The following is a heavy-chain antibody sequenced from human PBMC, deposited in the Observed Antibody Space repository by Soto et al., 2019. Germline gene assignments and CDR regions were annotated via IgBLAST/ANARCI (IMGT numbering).Heavy chain of an antibody. V-gene: IGHV3-23*01. J-gene: IGHJ4*02. CDR2: ISATGGRE. CDR3: AKDRGGNYFSHYDY. Sequence: PGGSLRLSCAASGFTFNNYAMIWVRQAPGKGLEWVSGISATGGRESYASSVKGRFSISKDTSMNTLYVQMNNLRDDDTAIYYCAKDRGGNYFSHYDYWGQGILVTVSS. D-gene: IGHD5-12*01. CDR1: GFTFNNYA.